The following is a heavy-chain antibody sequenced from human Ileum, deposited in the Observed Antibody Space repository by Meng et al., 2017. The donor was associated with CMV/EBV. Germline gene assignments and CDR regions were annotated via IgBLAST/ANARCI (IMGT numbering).Heavy chain of an antibody. Sequence: QITLKESGPTVVKPTQTLTLTCTLFGFSFTRGVGVGWIRQPPGKALEWLAVVFWDGDKHYSPSVKGRLTIIKDTSKNVVFLTMTNMDPVDTGTYYCARTAKARTSYYDTYDYWGQGTLVTVSS. CDR3: ARTAKARTSYYDTYDY. J-gene: IGHJ4*02. CDR1: GFSFTRGVG. CDR2: VFWDGDK. D-gene: IGHD3-16*01. V-gene: IGHV2-5*02.